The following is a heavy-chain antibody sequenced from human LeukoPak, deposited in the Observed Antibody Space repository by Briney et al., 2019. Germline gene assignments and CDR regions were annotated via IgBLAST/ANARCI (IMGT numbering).Heavy chain of an antibody. CDR3: ARDWGYDSGTYCVY. J-gene: IGHJ4*02. D-gene: IGHD3-10*01. V-gene: IGHV3-30*04. Sequence: GGSLRLSCAASGFTFSSYSMHWVRQAPGKGLELVAVISYDGKKRFYADSVKGRFTISRDNSKNTVDLQMNSLRPEDMAVYYCARDWGYDSGTYCVYWGQGTLVTVSS. CDR2: ISYDGKKR. CDR1: GFTFSSYS.